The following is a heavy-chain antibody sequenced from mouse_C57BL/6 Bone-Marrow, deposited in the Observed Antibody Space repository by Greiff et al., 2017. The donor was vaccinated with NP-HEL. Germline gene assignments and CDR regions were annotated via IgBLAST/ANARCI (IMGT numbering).Heavy chain of an antibody. CDR2: IWGVGST. J-gene: IGHJ3*01. CDR1: GFSLTSYG. Sequence: VKLKESGPGLVAPSQSLSITCTVSGFSLTSYGVDWVRQSPGKGREWLGVIWGVGSTNYNSALKSRLSISKDNSKSQVFLKMNSLQTDDTAMYYCASGYYGSSPFAYWGQGTLVTVSA. D-gene: IGHD1-1*01. CDR3: ASGYYGSSPFAY. V-gene: IGHV2-6*01.